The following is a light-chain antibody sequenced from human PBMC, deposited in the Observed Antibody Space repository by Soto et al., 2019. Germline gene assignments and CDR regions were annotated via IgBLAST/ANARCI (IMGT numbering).Light chain of an antibody. Sequence: QAVVTQPPSVSGAPVQRVTISCTGSSSNIGAGYDVHWYQQLPGTAPKLLIYGNSNRPSGVPDRFSGSKSGTSASLAITGLQAEDEADYYCQSYDSSLSAVVFGGGTKVTVL. CDR2: GNS. V-gene: IGLV1-40*01. CDR3: QSYDSSLSAVV. J-gene: IGLJ2*01. CDR1: SSNIGAGYD.